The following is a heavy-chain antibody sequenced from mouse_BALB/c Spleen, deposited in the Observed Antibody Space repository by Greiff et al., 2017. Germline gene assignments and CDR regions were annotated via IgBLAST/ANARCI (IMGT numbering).Heavy chain of an antibody. CDR2: ISSGGSYT. CDR3: ARYYDSRYFDY. J-gene: IGHJ2*01. CDR1: GFTFSSYA. D-gene: IGHD1-1*01. V-gene: IGHV5-9-4*01. Sequence: VQLKESGGGLVKPGGSLKLSCAASGFTFSSYAMSWVRQSPEKRLEWVAEISSGGSYTYYPDTVTGRFTISRDNTKNTLYLKMSSLRSEDTAMYYCARYYDSRYFDYWGQGTTLTVSS.